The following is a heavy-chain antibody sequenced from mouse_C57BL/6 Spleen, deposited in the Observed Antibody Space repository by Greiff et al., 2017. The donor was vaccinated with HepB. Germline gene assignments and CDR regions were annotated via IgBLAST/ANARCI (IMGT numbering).Heavy chain of an antibody. CDR3: ARDPSYDYDWYFDV. CDR1: GYTFTSYW. V-gene: IGHV1-64*01. J-gene: IGHJ1*03. CDR2: IHPNSGST. Sequence: QVQLQQSGAELVKPGASVKLSCKASGYTFTSYWMHWVKQRPGQGLEWIGMIHPNSGSTNYNEKFKSKATLTVDKSSSTAYMQLSSLTSEDSAVYYCARDPSYDYDWYFDVWGTGTTVTVSS. D-gene: IGHD2-4*01.